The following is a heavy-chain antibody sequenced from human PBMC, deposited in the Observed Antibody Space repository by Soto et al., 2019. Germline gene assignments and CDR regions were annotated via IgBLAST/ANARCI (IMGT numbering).Heavy chain of an antibody. V-gene: IGHV3-21*01. D-gene: IGHD5-18*01. CDR1: GFTFSSYS. J-gene: IGHJ6*02. CDR2: ISSSSSYI. Sequence: VGSLRLSCAASGFTFSSYSMNWVRQAPGKGLEWVSSISSSSSYIYYADSVKGRFTISRDNAKNSLYLQMNSLRAEDTAVYYCARDQSAMDTGYGMDVWGQGTTVTVSS. CDR3: ARDQSAMDTGYGMDV.